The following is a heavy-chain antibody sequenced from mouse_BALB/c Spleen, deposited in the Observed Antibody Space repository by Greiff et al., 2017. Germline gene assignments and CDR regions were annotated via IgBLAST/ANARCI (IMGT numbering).Heavy chain of an antibody. CDR2: ISYSGST. J-gene: IGHJ3*01. V-gene: IGHV3-2*02. D-gene: IGHD1-1*01. Sequence: EVQLVESGPGLVKPSQSLSLTCTVTGYSITSDYAWNWIRQFPGNKLEWMGYISYSGSTSYNPSLKSRISITRDTSKNQFFLQLNSVTTEDTATYYCARGDYGSSPWFAYWGQGTLVTVSA. CDR1: GYSITSDYA. CDR3: ARGDYGSSPWFAY.